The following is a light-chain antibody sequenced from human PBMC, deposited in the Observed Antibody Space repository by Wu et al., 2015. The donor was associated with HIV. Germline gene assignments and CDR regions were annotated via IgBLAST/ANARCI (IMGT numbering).Light chain of an antibody. V-gene: IGKV1-5*03. CDR3: QQYHYSAPIT. CDR2: KAS. Sequence: TQSPATLSLSPGERATLSCRASQSISEWLAWYQQKPGKAPKLLIYKASNLERGVPSRFSSSGSGTDITLTISRLEPEDFAMYYCQQYHYSAPITFGGGTKVEIK. J-gene: IGKJ4*01. CDR1: QSISEW.